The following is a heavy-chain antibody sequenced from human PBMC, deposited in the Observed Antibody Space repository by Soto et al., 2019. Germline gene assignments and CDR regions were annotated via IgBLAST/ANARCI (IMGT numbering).Heavy chain of an antibody. J-gene: IGHJ4*02. Sequence: QVQLVQSGTEVKKPGSSVKVSCKASGGTFRNYPINWVRQAPGQGLEWMGSIFPLTDIPDYAQNFQARLTISANKYTSTAYMELSSLTSDETAMYFCARGPLVVLNYFESWGQGPLVPVSS. CDR3: ARGPLVVLNYFES. CDR1: GGTFRNYP. CDR2: IFPLTDIP. V-gene: IGHV1-69*02.